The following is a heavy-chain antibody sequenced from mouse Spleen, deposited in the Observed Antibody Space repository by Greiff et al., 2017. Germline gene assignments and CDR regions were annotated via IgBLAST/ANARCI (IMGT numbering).Heavy chain of an antibody. Sequence: EVQLVESGGGLVQPGGSLKLSCATSGFTFSDYYMYWVRQTPEKRLEWVAYISNGGGSTYYPDTVKGRFTISRDNAKNTLYLQMSRLKSEDTAMYYCARQNYHYYFDYWGQGTTLTVSS. J-gene: IGHJ2*01. CDR2: ISNGGGST. V-gene: IGHV5-12*02. CDR1: GFTFSDYY. CDR3: ARQNYHYYFDY. D-gene: IGHD2-1*01.